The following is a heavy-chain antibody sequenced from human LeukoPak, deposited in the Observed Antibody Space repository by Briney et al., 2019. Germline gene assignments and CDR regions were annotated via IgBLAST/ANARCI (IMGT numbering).Heavy chain of an antibody. V-gene: IGHV4-59*02. CDR2: MYYSGTT. Sequence: SETLSLTCTVSRASVSSFYWNWIRQPPGKGLEWIGSMYYSGTTNYDPSFKSRVTISLDTSKNEFSLRLKSLTAADTAVYYCAGQVGARIRYYYTSGLDVWGQGTTVAVSS. CDR1: RASVSSFY. CDR3: AGQVGARIRYYYTSGLDV. D-gene: IGHD1-26*01. J-gene: IGHJ6*02.